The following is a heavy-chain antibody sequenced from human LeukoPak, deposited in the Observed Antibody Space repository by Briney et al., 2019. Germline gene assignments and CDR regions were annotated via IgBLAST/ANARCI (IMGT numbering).Heavy chain of an antibody. CDR2: ISAYNGNT. CDR1: GYTFTSYG. CDR3: ARDRVLVVNNFDY. D-gene: IGHD2-15*01. V-gene: IGHV1-18*01. J-gene: IGHJ4*02. Sequence: GASVKVSCKASGYTFTSYGISWVRQAPGQGLEWMGWISAYNGNTNYAQKLQGRVTMTTDTSTSTAYTELRSLRSDDTAVYYCARDRVLVVNNFDYWGQGTLVTVSS.